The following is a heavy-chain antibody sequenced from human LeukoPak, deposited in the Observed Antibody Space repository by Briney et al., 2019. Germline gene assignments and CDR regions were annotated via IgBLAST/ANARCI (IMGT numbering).Heavy chain of an antibody. Sequence: PGGSLRLSCVASGFTLDDYALHWARQAPGKGLEWISLISGDGDNTYYADSVKGRFTISRDNSKNSLYLQMSSLRAEDTALYYCAKGVRSGTYYNCFDPWGQGTLVTVSS. CDR1: GFTLDDYA. V-gene: IGHV3-43*02. J-gene: IGHJ5*02. D-gene: IGHD1-26*01. CDR3: AKGVRSGTYYNCFDP. CDR2: ISGDGDNT.